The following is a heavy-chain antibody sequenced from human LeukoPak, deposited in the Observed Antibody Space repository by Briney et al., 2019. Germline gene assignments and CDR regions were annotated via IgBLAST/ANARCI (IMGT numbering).Heavy chain of an antibody. Sequence: SETLSLTCAVSGGSISSGGYSWSWIRQPPGKGLEWIGYIFHSGSAYFNPSLKGRVTASVDRSKNQFSLRLTSVTAADTAVYYCARGTSNWYFDYWGRGTLVTVSS. J-gene: IGHJ4*02. D-gene: IGHD6-13*01. CDR3: ARGTSNWYFDY. V-gene: IGHV4-30-2*01. CDR2: IFHSGSA. CDR1: GGSISSGGYS.